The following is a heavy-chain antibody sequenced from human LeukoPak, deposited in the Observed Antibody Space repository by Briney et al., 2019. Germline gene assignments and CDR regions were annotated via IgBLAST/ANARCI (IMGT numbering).Heavy chain of an antibody. J-gene: IGHJ6*04. V-gene: IGHV4-34*01. CDR1: GGSFSGYY. Sequence: SETLSLTCAVYGGSFSGYYWSWIRQPPGKGLEWIGEINHSGSTNYNPSLKSRVTISVDTSKNQFSLKLSSVTAADTAVYYCARALYGMDVRGKGTTVTVSS. CDR2: INHSGST. CDR3: ARALYGMDV.